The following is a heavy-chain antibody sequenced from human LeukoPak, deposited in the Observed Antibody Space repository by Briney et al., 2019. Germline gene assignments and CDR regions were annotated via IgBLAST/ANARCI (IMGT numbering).Heavy chain of an antibody. CDR3: ARGLMGGYPRFDH. V-gene: IGHV3-48*03. D-gene: IGHD2-8*01. CDR2: ISSSGSTI. CDR1: GFTFSSYE. J-gene: IGHJ4*02. Sequence: GGSLRLSCAASGFTFSSYEMNWVRQAPGKGLEWVSYISSSGSTIYYADPVKGRFTISRDNAKNSLYLQMNSLRAEDTAVYYCARGLMGGYPRFDHWGQGTLVTVSS.